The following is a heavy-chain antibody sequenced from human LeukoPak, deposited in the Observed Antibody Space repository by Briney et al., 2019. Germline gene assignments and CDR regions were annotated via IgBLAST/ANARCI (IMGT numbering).Heavy chain of an antibody. CDR2: INPSGGST. Sequence: ASVKVSCKASGYTFTSYYMHWVRQTPGQGLEWMGIINPSGGSTNYAQKFQGRVTMTRDTSISTAYMELSRLRSDDTAVYYCAREGYCSSTSCYVWFDPWGQGTLVTVSS. D-gene: IGHD2-2*01. J-gene: IGHJ5*02. V-gene: IGHV1-2*02. CDR1: GYTFTSYY. CDR3: AREGYCSSTSCYVWFDP.